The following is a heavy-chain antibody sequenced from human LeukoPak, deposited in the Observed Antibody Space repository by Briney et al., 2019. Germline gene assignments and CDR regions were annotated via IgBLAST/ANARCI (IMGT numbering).Heavy chain of an antibody. V-gene: IGHV4-34*11. CDR1: GGSFSGYY. CDR2: MYYSGYT. Sequence: SETLSLTCAVYGGSFSGYYWSWIRQPPGKGLEWIGSMYYSGYTYHNPSLKNRVTISVDTSKNQFSLKLSSVTAADTAVYYCAREGGIVVVSPGAFDIWGQGTTVSVSS. CDR3: AREGGIVVVSPGAFDI. J-gene: IGHJ3*02. D-gene: IGHD2-21*01.